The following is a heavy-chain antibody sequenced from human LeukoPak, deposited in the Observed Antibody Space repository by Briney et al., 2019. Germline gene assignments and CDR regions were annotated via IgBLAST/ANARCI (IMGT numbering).Heavy chain of an antibody. Sequence: GGSPRLSCAASGLTFDDYAIHWVRQAPGKGLEWVSLISGDGGSTYYADSVKGRFTISRDNSKNSLYLQMNSLRTEDTALYYCAKQGFAGGFDYWGQGTLVTVSS. J-gene: IGHJ4*02. CDR1: GLTFDDYA. D-gene: IGHD3-10*01. CDR2: ISGDGGST. CDR3: AKQGFAGGFDY. V-gene: IGHV3-43*02.